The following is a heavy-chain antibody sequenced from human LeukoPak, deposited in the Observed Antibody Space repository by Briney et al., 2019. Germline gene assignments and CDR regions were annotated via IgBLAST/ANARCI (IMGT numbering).Heavy chain of an antibody. CDR3: ARDRWYYDSSGPYYYYGMDV. J-gene: IGHJ6*02. D-gene: IGHD3-22*01. Sequence: GGSLRLSCAAYGFTFSSYSMNWVRQAPGKGLEWVSSISSSSSYIYYADSVKGRFTISRDNAKNSLYLQMNSLRAEDTAVYYCARDRWYYDSSGPYYYYGMDVWGQGTTVNVSS. CDR1: GFTFSSYS. V-gene: IGHV3-21*01. CDR2: ISSSSSYI.